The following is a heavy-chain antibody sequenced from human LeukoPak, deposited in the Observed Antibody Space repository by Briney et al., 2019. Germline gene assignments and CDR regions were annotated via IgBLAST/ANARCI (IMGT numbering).Heavy chain of an antibody. V-gene: IGHV3-11*01. Sequence: GGSLRLSCAASGFTFSDYYMSWIRQAPGKGLEWVSYISSSGSTIYYADFVKGRFTISRDNAKNSLYLQINSLRAEDTAVYYCARGKYSSSWYRPGPHDYWGQGTLVTVSS. D-gene: IGHD6-13*01. CDR3: ARGKYSSSWYRPGPHDY. CDR1: GFTFSDYY. CDR2: ISSSGSTI. J-gene: IGHJ4*02.